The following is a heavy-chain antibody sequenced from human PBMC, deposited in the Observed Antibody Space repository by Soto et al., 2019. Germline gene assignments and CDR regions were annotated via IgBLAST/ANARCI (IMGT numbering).Heavy chain of an antibody. CDR1: GYTFTRYW. Sequence: PGESLRISCKGSGYTFTRYWITWVRQMPGKGLEWMGRIDPSDSYTNYSPSLQGHVSISADKSTSTAFLQWSSLKASDTAVYYCARHIVPTAAFXPWGQGTLVXVSS. D-gene: IGHD2-2*01. CDR2: IDPSDSYT. CDR3: ARHIVPTAAFXP. V-gene: IGHV5-10-1*01. J-gene: IGHJ5*02.